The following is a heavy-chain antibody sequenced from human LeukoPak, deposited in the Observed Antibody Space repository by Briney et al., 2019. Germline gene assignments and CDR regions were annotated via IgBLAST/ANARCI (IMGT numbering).Heavy chain of an antibody. CDR2: INAGNGNT. CDR3: ARVGAISILYDY. Sequence: ASVKVSCKASGYTFTSYAMHWVRQAPGQRLEWMGWINAGNGNTKYSQKFQGRVTITRDTSASTAYMELSGLRSEDTAVYYCARVGAISILYDYWGQGTLVTVSS. V-gene: IGHV1-3*01. J-gene: IGHJ4*02. CDR1: GYTFTSYA. D-gene: IGHD1-26*01.